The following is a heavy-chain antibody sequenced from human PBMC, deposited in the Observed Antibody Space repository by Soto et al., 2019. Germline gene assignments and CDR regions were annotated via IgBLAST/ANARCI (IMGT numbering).Heavy chain of an antibody. D-gene: IGHD6-19*01. CDR2: INHSGST. V-gene: IGHV4-34*01. CDR3: ARGMTVAGHYFDS. Sequence: SETLSLTCAVYGGSFSGYYWTWIRQPPGKGLEWIAEINHSGSTNYNSSLKSRVTISVDSSKNQFSLKLNSVTAADTAVYYCARGMTVAGHYFDSWGQGTLVTVSS. J-gene: IGHJ4*02. CDR1: GGSFSGYY.